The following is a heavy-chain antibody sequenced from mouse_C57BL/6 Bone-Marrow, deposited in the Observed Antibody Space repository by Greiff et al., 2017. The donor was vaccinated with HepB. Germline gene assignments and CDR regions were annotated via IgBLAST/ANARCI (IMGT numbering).Heavy chain of an antibody. D-gene: IGHD1-1*01. J-gene: IGHJ1*03. CDR2: ILPGSGST. CDR1: GYTFTGYW. CDR3: ERGYYYCSSPYWYFDV. Sequence: QVQLQQPGAELMKPGASVKLSCKATGYTFTGYWIEWVKQRPGHGLEWIGEILPGSGSTNYNEKFKGKATFTADTSSNTAYMQLSSLTTEDSAISVCERGYYYCSSPYWYFDVWGTGTTVTVSS. V-gene: IGHV1-9*01.